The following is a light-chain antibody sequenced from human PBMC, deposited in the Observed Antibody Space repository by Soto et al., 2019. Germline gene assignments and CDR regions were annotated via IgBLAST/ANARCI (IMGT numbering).Light chain of an antibody. Sequence: QSVLTQPPSASGTPGQRVTISCSGSSSNIGSNSVNWYQQLPTTAPKLLIYSDNQRPSGVPDRFAGSKSGTSASLAINGLQSEDEADYYCAACDDSLTGVVFGGGTKLTVL. CDR3: AACDDSLTGVV. CDR1: SSNIGSNS. V-gene: IGLV1-44*01. J-gene: IGLJ2*01. CDR2: SDN.